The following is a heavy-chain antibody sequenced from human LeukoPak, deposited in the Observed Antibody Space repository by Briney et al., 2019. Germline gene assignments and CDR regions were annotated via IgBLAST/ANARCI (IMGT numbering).Heavy chain of an antibody. CDR3: AREFRTTTWSYDAFDL. CDR2: MNPKSGGT. J-gene: IGHJ3*01. CDR1: GYTFTDYY. V-gene: IGHV1-2*02. D-gene: IGHD1-1*01. Sequence: ASVKVSCKASGYTFTDYYMHWVRQAPGQGLEWVGWMNPKSGGTNYARRFQDRVTMTRDTSNNTSYMELSRLASDDTAVYYCAREFRTTTWSYDAFDLWGQGTMVTVSS.